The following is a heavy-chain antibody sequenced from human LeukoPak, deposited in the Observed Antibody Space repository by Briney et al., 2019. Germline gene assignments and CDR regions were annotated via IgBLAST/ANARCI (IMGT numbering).Heavy chain of an antibody. CDR1: GGSISSSSYY. J-gene: IGHJ4*02. D-gene: IGHD3-22*01. CDR3: AREESHYYDSSGYPEAFDY. Sequence: SETLSLTCTVSGGSISSSSYYWGWIRQPPGKGLEWIGSIYYSGSTYYNPSLKSRVTISVDTSKSQFSLKLSSVTAADTALYDCAREESHYYDSSGYPEAFDYWGQGTLVTVSS. V-gene: IGHV4-39*07. CDR2: IYYSGST.